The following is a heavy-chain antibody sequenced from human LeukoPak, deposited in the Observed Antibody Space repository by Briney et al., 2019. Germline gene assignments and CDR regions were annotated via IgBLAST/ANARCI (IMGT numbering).Heavy chain of an antibody. V-gene: IGHV4-38-2*02. Sequence: SETLSLTCSVSGYSISGGYYWGWIRPPPGKGLEWIGNIYHSGSTYYNPSLKSRLTISVDTSKNQFSLNLSSVTAADTAVFYCARMISTSFSFDYWGQGALVTVSS. CDR2: IYHSGST. J-gene: IGHJ4*02. CDR3: ARMISTSFSFDY. D-gene: IGHD2-2*01. CDR1: GYSISGGYY.